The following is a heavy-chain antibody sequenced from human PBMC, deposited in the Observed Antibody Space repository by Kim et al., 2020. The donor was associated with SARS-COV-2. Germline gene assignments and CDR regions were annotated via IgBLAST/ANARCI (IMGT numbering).Heavy chain of an antibody. Sequence: SETLSLTCAVYTGSFSGHYWSWIRQPPGKGLEWIGEIHQSGSPNYNPSLKSRVTISIDTSKNQFSLKLSSVTAADTALYYCARRRAGVVPSPILGLGPHYDYFIMDVWGQGTTVTVSS. D-gene: IGHD2-2*02. J-gene: IGHJ6*02. V-gene: IGHV4-34*01. CDR1: TGSFSGHY. CDR2: IHQSGSP. CDR3: ARRRAGVVPSPILGLGPHYDYFIMDV.